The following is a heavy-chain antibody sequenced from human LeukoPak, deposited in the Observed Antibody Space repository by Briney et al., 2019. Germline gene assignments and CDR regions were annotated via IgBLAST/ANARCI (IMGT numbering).Heavy chain of an antibody. Sequence: KAGESLKITCKGSGYSFTSYWIGWVRQMPGKGLEWMGIIYPGDSDTRYSPSFQGQVTISADKSISTAYLQWSSLKASDTAMYYCARQVEYCSSTSCYNFQHWGQGTLVTVSS. J-gene: IGHJ1*01. V-gene: IGHV5-51*01. CDR3: ARQVEYCSSTSCYNFQH. D-gene: IGHD2-2*02. CDR1: GYSFTSYW. CDR2: IYPGDSDT.